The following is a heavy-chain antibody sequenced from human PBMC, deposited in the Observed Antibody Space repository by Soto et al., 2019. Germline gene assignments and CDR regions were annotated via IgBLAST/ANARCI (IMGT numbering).Heavy chain of an antibody. V-gene: IGHV1-69*02. CDR3: ARPYYCSGGSCYSD. CDR2: IIPILGIA. D-gene: IGHD2-15*01. J-gene: IGHJ4*02. CDR1: GGTFSSYT. Sequence: QVQLVQSGAEVKKPGSSVKVSCKASGGTFSSYTISWVRQAPGQGLEWMGRIIPILGIANYAQKFQGRVTITADKSTSTAYMELSSLRSEDTAVYYCARPYYCSGGSCYSDWGQGTLVTVSS.